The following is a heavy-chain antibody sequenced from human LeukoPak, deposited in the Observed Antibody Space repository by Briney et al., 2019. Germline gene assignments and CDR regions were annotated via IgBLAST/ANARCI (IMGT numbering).Heavy chain of an antibody. CDR2: IYYSGST. V-gene: IGHV4-39*01. Sequence: SETLSLTCTVSGGSISSSSYYWGWIRQPPGKGLEWIGSIYYSGSTYYNPSLKGRVTISVDTSKNQFSLKLSSVTAADMAVYYCAYRTQWLATVRYWGQGTLVTVSS. CDR1: GGSISSSSYY. J-gene: IGHJ4*02. D-gene: IGHD6-19*01. CDR3: AYRTQWLATVRY.